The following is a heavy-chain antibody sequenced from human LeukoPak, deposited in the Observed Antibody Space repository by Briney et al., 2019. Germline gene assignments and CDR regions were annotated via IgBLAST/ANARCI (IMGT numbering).Heavy chain of an antibody. D-gene: IGHD4-23*01. J-gene: IGHJ3*02. CDR3: ARDLYYGGKSAFDI. CDR2: IYYSGST. CDR1: GGSISSYY. V-gene: IGHV4-59*01. Sequence: SETLSLTCTVSGGSISSYYWSWIRQPPGKGLEWIGYIYYSGSTNYNPSLKSRVTISVDTSKNQFSLKLSSVTAADTAVYYCARDLYYGGKSAFDIWGQGTMVAVSS.